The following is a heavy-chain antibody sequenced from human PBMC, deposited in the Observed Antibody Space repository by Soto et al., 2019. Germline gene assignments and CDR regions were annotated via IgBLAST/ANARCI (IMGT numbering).Heavy chain of an antibody. D-gene: IGHD5-18*01. V-gene: IGHV4-4*02. CDR2: IYHSGST. Sequence: SETLSLTCAVSGGSISSSNWWSWVRQPPGKGLEWIGEIYHSGSTNYNPSLKSRVTISVDKSKNQFSLKLSSVTAADTAVYYCARDLRKEGYSYGFYYYGMDVWGQGTTVTVSS. J-gene: IGHJ6*02. CDR1: GGSISSSNW. CDR3: ARDLRKEGYSYGFYYYGMDV.